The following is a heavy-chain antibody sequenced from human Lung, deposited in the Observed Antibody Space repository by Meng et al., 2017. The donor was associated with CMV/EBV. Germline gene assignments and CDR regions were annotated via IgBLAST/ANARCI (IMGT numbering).Heavy chain of an antibody. V-gene: IGHV1-2*02. Sequence: ASXXVSXKAFGYTFGDYFMHWVRQAPGQGLEWMGWINPRSGDTNYAQEFQGRVTMTRDTAISATYMELRRLRPDDTAVYYCARCNYYYDSSGPFGPWGRGTLVTVSS. CDR1: GYTFGDYF. D-gene: IGHD3-22*01. CDR2: INPRSGDT. J-gene: IGHJ5*02. CDR3: ARCNYYYDSSGPFGP.